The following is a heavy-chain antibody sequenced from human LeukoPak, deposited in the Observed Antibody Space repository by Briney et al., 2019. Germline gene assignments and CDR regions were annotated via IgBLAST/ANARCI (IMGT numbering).Heavy chain of an antibody. CDR2: IYSGGNT. V-gene: IGHV3-53*01. CDR1: GFTVSSNY. Sequence: GGSLRLSCAASGFTVSSNYMSWVRQAPGKGLEWVSVIYSGGNTYYADSVKGRFTISRDNSRNTLFLQLNSLRAEDTAIYHCAKSIREGSGGSRLDPWGQGTLVTVSS. CDR3: AKSIREGSGGSRLDP. J-gene: IGHJ5*02. D-gene: IGHD2-15*01.